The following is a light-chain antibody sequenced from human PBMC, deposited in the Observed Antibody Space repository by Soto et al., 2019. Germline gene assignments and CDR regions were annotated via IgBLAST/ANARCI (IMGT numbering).Light chain of an antibody. CDR3: QSYDSSLSGYV. J-gene: IGLJ1*01. CDR2: ANT. Sequence: QSVLTQLPSVSGAPGQRVTISCTGSSSNIGTGYDVHWYRQLPGTAPKLLIYANTNRPSGVPDRFSGSKSGTSASLAITGLQAEDEADYYCQSYDSSLSGYVFGTGTKVTVL. CDR1: SSNIGTGYD. V-gene: IGLV1-40*01.